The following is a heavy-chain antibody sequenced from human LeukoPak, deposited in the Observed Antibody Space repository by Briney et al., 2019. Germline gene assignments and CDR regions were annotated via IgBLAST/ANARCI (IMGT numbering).Heavy chain of an antibody. J-gene: IGHJ4*02. D-gene: IGHD1-14*01. CDR2: LNPKTGGT. Sequence: WASVKVSCKASGYTFTGYYLHWVRQAPGQGLEWMGWLNPKTGGTSYAQKFQGRVTMTRDTSISTVNMELSRLTSDDTAVYYCARATAENDHGGQGTLVTVSS. CDR1: GYTFTGYY. V-gene: IGHV1-2*02. CDR3: ARATAENDH.